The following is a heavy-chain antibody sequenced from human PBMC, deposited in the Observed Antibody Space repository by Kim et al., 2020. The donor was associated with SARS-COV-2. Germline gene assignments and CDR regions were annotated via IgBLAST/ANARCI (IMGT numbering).Heavy chain of an antibody. Sequence: SETLSLTCTVSGGSISSYYWSWIRQPPGKGLEWIGYIYYSGSTNYNPSLKSRVTISVDTSKNQFSLKLSSVTAADTAVYYCARDNGGGAFDIWGQGTMVTVSS. CDR3: ARDNGGGAFDI. J-gene: IGHJ3*02. CDR2: IYYSGST. CDR1: GGSISSYY. V-gene: IGHV4-59*01. D-gene: IGHD4-17*01.